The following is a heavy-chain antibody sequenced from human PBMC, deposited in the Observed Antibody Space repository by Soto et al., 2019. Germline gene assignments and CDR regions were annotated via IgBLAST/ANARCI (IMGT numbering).Heavy chain of an antibody. J-gene: IGHJ6*02. CDR3: ASVYCGGDCTIMYRYYYGMDV. Sequence: QVQLQESGPGLVKPSGTLSLTCAVSGGSISSSNWWSWVRQPPGKGLEWIGEIYHSGSTNYNPSLKSRVTISVDKSKNQLSLKLSSVTAADTAVYYCASVYCGGDCTIMYRYYYGMDVWGQGTTVTVSS. CDR2: IYHSGST. D-gene: IGHD2-21*02. CDR1: GGSISSSNW. V-gene: IGHV4-4*02.